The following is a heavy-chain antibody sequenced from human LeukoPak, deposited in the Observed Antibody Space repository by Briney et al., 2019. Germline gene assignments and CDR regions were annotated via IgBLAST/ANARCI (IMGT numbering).Heavy chain of an antibody. J-gene: IGHJ3*02. V-gene: IGHV3-13*01. CDR2: ISTAGDT. D-gene: IGHD2-15*01. Sequence: GGSLTLSCGAYGFTFSRYDMHWVRQATGRGLEWVSYISTAGDTYYADSVKGRFTISRENAGNSLSLHMNSLRVGDTAVYYCVRAPPGRCSDGFCYSDTLDIWGRGTKVTVSS. CDR1: GFTFSRYD. CDR3: VRAPPGRCSDGFCYSDTLDI.